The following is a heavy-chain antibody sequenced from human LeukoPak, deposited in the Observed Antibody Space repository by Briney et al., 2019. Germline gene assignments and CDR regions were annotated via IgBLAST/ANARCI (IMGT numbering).Heavy chain of an antibody. D-gene: IGHD1-26*01. CDR2: IYHSGST. V-gene: IGHV4-30-2*01. CDR3: ARGGSLPETSNLIDY. CDR1: GGSISSGDYY. Sequence: SQTLSLTCTVSGGSISSGDYYWSWIRQPPGKGLEWIGYIYHSGSTYYNPSLKSRVTISVDRSKNQFSLKLSSVTAADTAVYYCARGGSLPETSNLIDYWGQGTLVTVSS. J-gene: IGHJ4*02.